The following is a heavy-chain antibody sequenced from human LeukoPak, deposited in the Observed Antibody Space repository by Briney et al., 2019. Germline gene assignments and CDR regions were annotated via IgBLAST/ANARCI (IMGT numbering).Heavy chain of an antibody. CDR1: GFIVSNYY. CDR2: IYSGGST. J-gene: IGHJ6*02. CDR3: ARDPSLDKSYYGMDA. Sequence: GGSLRLSCAASGFIVSNYYMSWVRQAPGKGLEWVSVIYSGGSTYYADSVKGRFTISRDNSKNTLYLQMNSLRAEDTAVYYCARDPSLDKSYYGMDAWGQGPTATVSS. D-gene: IGHD2-2*03. V-gene: IGHV3-53*01.